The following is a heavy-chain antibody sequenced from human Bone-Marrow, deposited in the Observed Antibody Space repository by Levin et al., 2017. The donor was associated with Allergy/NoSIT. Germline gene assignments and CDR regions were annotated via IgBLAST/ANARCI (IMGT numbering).Heavy chain of an antibody. CDR1: GFTFSSYA. D-gene: IGHD1-26*01. CDR3: ARDFSRSFPGYGMDV. J-gene: IGHJ6*02. Sequence: PGGSLRLSCAASGFTFSSYAMHWVRQAPGKGLEWVAVISYDGSNKYYADSVKGRFTISRDNSKNTLYLQMNSLRAEDTAVYDCARDFSRSFPGYGMDVWGQGTTVTVSS. V-gene: IGHV3-30-3*01. CDR2: ISYDGSNK.